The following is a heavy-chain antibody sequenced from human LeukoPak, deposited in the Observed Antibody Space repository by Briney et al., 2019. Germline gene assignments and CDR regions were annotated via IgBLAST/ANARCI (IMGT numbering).Heavy chain of an antibody. J-gene: IGHJ4*02. D-gene: IGHD6-13*01. Sequence: GESLKISCKGSGYDFSKYYIGWVRQMPGGGLEWMAVFYPGNSLPTYSPSFQGQVTMSVDNSITTAYLQRSSLKASDTAMYYCARCTTWYSGVYWGQGTLVTVSS. CDR3: ARCTTWYSGVY. CDR2: FYPGNSLP. V-gene: IGHV5-51*01. CDR1: GYDFSKYY.